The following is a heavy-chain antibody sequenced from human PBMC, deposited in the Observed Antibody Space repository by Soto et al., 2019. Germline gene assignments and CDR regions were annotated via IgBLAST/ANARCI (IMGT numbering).Heavy chain of an antibody. Sequence: QVQLVQSGAEVKKPGSSVKVSCKASGGTFSTYTITWVRQAPGQGLEWMGRIIPIIGIINYAKKFQGRVTITADKFTGTAYMELTRLRSDDTAVYYCAGDPDSHYNDSHASSYPLGQGTLVTVSS. J-gene: IGHJ5*02. D-gene: IGHD3-22*01. V-gene: IGHV1-69*08. CDR2: IIPIIGII. CDR3: AGDPDSHYNDSHASSYP. CDR1: GGTFSTYT.